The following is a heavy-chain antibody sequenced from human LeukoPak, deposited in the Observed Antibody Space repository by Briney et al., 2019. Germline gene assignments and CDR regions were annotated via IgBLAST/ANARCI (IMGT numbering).Heavy chain of an antibody. J-gene: IGHJ5*02. V-gene: IGHV3-23*01. CDR2: ISGSGGST. D-gene: IGHD5-18*01. CDR3: AKASGYSYAPGNWFDP. CDR1: GFTFSSYA. Sequence: PGGSLRLSCAASGFTFSSYAMSWVRQAPGKGLEWVSAISGSGGSTYYADSVKGRSTISRDNSKNTLYLQMNSLRAEDTAVYYCAKASGYSYAPGNWFDPWGQGTLVTVSS.